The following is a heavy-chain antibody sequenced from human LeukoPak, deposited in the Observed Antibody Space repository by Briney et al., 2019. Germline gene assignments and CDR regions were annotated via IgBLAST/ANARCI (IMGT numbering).Heavy chain of an antibody. J-gene: IGHJ3*02. Sequence: GGSLRLSCVASGFTFSSYAMSWVRQAPGKGLEWVSAISGSGGSTYYADSVKGRFTISRDNSKNTLYLQMNSLRAEDTAVYYCAKQIVVVVPAAMYATTFDIWGQGTMVTVPS. D-gene: IGHD2-2*01. CDR2: ISGSGGST. CDR3: AKQIVVVVPAAMYATTFDI. V-gene: IGHV3-23*01. CDR1: GFTFSSYA.